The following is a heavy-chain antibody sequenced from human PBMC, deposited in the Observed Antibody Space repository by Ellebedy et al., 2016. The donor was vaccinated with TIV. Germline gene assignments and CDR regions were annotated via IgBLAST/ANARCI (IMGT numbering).Heavy chain of an antibody. V-gene: IGHV1-3*01. CDR1: GYTFTSYA. Sequence: ASVKVSCXASGYTFTSYAMHWVRQAPGQRLEWMGWINAGNGNTKYSQKFQGRVTITRDTSASTAYMELSSLRSEDTAVYYCARVGGYDSSGYYSYWGQGTLVTVSS. CDR2: INAGNGNT. D-gene: IGHD3-22*01. J-gene: IGHJ4*02. CDR3: ARVGGYDSSGYYSY.